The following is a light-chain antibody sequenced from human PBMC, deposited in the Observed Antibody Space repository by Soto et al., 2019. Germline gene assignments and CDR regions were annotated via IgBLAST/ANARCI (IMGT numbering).Light chain of an antibody. CDR1: QSVSDN. Sequence: EIVMTQSPATLSVSPGERAPLSCRASQSVSDNLAWYQQKPGQAPRLLIYGASTGASGIPARFSGSGSGTEFTLTISSLQPEDFAVYYCQQYNSWPLTFGPGTKVDI. V-gene: IGKV3-15*01. CDR3: QQYNSWPLT. J-gene: IGKJ3*01. CDR2: GAS.